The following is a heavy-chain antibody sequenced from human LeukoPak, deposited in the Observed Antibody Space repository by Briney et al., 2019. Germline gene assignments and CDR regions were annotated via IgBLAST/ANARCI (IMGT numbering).Heavy chain of an antibody. CDR1: GFTFSSYT. Sequence: GGSLRLSCVASGFTFSSYTMNWVRQAPGKGLEWVSSISSSSSTIYYADSVKGRFTISRDNAKNSLFLQMNSLRAEDTAVYYCARDDPYSSNYYMDVWGKGTTVTVSS. D-gene: IGHD6-19*01. J-gene: IGHJ6*03. CDR2: ISSSSSTI. CDR3: ARDDPYSSNYYMDV. V-gene: IGHV3-48*04.